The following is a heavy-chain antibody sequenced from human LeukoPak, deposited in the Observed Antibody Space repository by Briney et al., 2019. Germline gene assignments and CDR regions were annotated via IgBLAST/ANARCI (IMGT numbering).Heavy chain of an antibody. D-gene: IGHD4-11*01. J-gene: IGHJ4*02. CDR1: GFTFSSYS. CDR3: ARGRTTRYFFEH. Sequence: GGSLRLSCAASGFTFSSYSMNWVRQAPGKGLEWVSSISSSSSYIYYADSVKGRFTISRDNAKNSLYLQMNSLRAEDTAVYYRARGRTTRYFFEHRGQGTLVTVSS. CDR2: ISSSSSYI. V-gene: IGHV3-21*01.